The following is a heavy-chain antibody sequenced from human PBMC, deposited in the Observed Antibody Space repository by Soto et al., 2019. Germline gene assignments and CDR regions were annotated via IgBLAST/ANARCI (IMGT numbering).Heavy chain of an antibody. CDR1: GGFISDYS. CDR3: ARESGDNWTYEVY. V-gene: IGHV4-4*07. Sequence: QVLLQESGPGLVKPSETLSLTCTVSGGFISDYSMSWIRQSAGKGLAWVGRVHINGNTHYNPSLRGRVTMSVDTSNNQFHLRVTSVTAADTAVYYCARESGDNWTYEVYWGQGTLVAVSS. CDR2: VHINGNT. D-gene: IGHD1-7*01. J-gene: IGHJ4*02.